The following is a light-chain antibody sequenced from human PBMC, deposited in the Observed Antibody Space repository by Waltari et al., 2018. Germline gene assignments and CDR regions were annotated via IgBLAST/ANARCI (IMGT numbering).Light chain of an antibody. CDR1: QGIGSY. V-gene: IGKV1-9*01. Sequence: DIQLTQSPSFLSASVGDRVTITCRASQGIGSYLAWYQQRPGKALKLLIYAASTLQSGVPSSFSGSGFGTEFTLTISSLQPEDFATYYCQQLHSLWTFGQGTKVEIK. CDR2: AAS. J-gene: IGKJ1*01. CDR3: QQLHSLWT.